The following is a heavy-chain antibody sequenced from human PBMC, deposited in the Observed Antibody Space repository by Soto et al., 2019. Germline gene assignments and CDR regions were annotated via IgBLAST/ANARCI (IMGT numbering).Heavy chain of an antibody. CDR2: LDHQGYS. CDR1: GAPITSNY. D-gene: IGHD3-9*01. J-gene: IGHJ5*02. V-gene: IGHV4-59*01. CDR3: ARVPVTGYFDWLDP. Sequence: SETLSLTCSVSGAPITSNYWTWIRQPPGKGLEWIGYLDHQGYSNYSPSLRSRVSMSIDASKNQLSLKVHSVTAADTAVYYCARVPVTGYFDWLDPCGQGTLVTXS.